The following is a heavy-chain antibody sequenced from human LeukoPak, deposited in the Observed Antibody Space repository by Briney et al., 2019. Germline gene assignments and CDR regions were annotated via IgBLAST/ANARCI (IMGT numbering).Heavy chain of an antibody. J-gene: IGHJ4*02. D-gene: IGHD4/OR15-4a*01. Sequence: ASVEVSCKASGDTFTGYDINWVRQATGQGLEWRGWMNPNSGNTGYAQKFQGRVTMTRNTSISTAYMELSSLRSEDTAVYYCARGASGALGDYWGQGTLVTLSS. CDR1: GDTFTGYD. V-gene: IGHV1-8*01. CDR2: MNPNSGNT. CDR3: ARGASGALGDY.